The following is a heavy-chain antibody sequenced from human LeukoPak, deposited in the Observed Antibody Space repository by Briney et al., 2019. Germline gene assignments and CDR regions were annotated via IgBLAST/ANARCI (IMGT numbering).Heavy chain of an antibody. CDR3: ARDGITSAVRNFDY. V-gene: IGHV3-23*01. CDR1: GFSFSSHG. Sequence: QPGGSLRLSCAASGFSFSSHGMSWVRQAPGKGLEWVSGIIGGTGGTYYADSVKGRFTISRDNAKNTLYLQMNSLRAEDTAVYYCARDGITSAVRNFDYWGQGILVIVSS. J-gene: IGHJ4*02. CDR2: IIGGTGGT. D-gene: IGHD2-2*01.